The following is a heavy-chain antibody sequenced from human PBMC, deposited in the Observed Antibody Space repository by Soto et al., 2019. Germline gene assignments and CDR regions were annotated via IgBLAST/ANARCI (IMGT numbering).Heavy chain of an antibody. D-gene: IGHD6-19*01. CDR3: ARHVNLPLAGTGSDS. V-gene: IGHV4-59*08. Sequence: SETLSLTCTVSGGSISGYYCSWLRQPPGKRLEWIGYIYNIGSTNYNPSLRSRVTMSIDTSQEQFSLKVSSVTATDTAVYYCARHVNLPLAGTGSDSWGRGTLVTVS. CDR2: IYNIGST. CDR1: GGSISGYY. J-gene: IGHJ4*02.